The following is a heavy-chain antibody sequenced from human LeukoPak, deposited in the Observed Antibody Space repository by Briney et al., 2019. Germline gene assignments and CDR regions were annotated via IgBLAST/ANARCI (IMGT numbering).Heavy chain of an antibody. Sequence: SETLSLTCAVYGGSFNGYYWSWIRQPPGKGLEWIGEINHSGSTNYNPSLKSRVTISVDTSKNQFSLKLSSVTAADTAVYYCARGEGYSYGYKLFDYWGQGTLVTVSS. CDR2: INHSGST. CDR1: GGSFNGYY. CDR3: ARGEGYSYGYKLFDY. D-gene: IGHD5-18*01. V-gene: IGHV4-34*01. J-gene: IGHJ4*02.